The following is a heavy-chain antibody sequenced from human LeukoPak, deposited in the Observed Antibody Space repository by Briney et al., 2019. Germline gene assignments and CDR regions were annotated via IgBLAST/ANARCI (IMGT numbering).Heavy chain of an antibody. V-gene: IGHV4-59*01. D-gene: IGHD6-13*01. J-gene: IGHJ6*03. Sequence: SETLSLTCTVSGGSISSYYWSWLRQPPGKGLEWIGYIYYSGSTNYNPSLKSRVTISVDTSKNQFSLKLSSVTAADTAVYYCARQSWQQLQNYMDVWGKGTTVTVSS. CDR2: IYYSGST. CDR3: ARQSWQQLQNYMDV. CDR1: GGSISSYY.